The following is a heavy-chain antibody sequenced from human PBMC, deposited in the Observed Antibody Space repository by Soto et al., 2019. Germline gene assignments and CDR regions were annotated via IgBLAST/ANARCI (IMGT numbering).Heavy chain of an antibody. J-gene: IGHJ6*03. V-gene: IGHV3-15*01. CDR2: IKSKTDGGTT. CDR3: TTESMVWFGELSYYYYYMDV. CDR1: GFTFSNAW. Sequence: GSLRLSCAASGFTFSNAWMSWVRQAPGKGLERVGRIKSKTDGGTTDYTAPVKGRFTISRDDSKNTLYLQMNSLKTEDTAVYYCTTESMVWFGELSYYYYYMDVWGKGTTVTVSS. D-gene: IGHD3-10*01.